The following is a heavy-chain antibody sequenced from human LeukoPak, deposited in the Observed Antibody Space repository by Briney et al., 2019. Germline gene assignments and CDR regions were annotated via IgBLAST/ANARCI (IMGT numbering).Heavy chain of an antibody. CDR1: GFTVSSNY. J-gene: IGHJ4*02. CDR3: ARVNYGDTLDY. CDR2: IYSGGST. D-gene: IGHD4-17*01. V-gene: IGHV3-53*01. Sequence: PGGSLRLSCAASGFTVSSNYMSWVRQAPGKGLEWVSVIYSGGSTYYADSVKGRFTISRDNSKNTLYLQMNSLRAEDTAVYYCARVNYGDTLDYWGQGTLVTVSS.